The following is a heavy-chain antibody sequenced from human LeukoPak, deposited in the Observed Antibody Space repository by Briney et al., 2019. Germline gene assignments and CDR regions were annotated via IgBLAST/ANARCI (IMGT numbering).Heavy chain of an antibody. CDR3: ARDGCSTTSCFDS. Sequence: GGSLRLSCAASGFIFSDYGFHWVRQAPGKGLEWVALIWYDGTKKYYADSVKGRFTISRDDSKNTLDLQMNSLRAVYTAVYYCARDGCSTTSCFDSWGQGTLVTVSS. D-gene: IGHD2/OR15-2a*01. CDR1: GFIFSDYG. J-gene: IGHJ4*02. CDR2: IWYDGTKK. V-gene: IGHV3-33*01.